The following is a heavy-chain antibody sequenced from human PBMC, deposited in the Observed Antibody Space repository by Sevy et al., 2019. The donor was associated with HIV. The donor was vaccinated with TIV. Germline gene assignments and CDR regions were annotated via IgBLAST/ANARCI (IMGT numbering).Heavy chain of an antibody. CDR1: GFTFSGSA. D-gene: IGHD2-2*03. V-gene: IGHV3-73*01. CDR2: IRSKGNSYAT. CDR3: AKGVDIVEVPEAMRAYYYYGMDV. J-gene: IGHJ6*02. Sequence: GGSLRLSCAASGFTFSGSAMQWVRQASGKGLEWVGRIRSKGNSYATAYAASVKGRFTISRDDSKNTVYLQMNSLKTEDTAVYYCAKGVDIVEVPEAMRAYYYYGMDVWGQGTTVTVSS.